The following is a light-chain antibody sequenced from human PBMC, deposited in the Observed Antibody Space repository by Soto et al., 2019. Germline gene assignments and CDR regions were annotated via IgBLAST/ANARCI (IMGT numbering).Light chain of an antibody. V-gene: IGKV3-20*01. Sequence: EFVLTQCPGTLSLSPGERAAHSSRASQSLTNSFIAWYQQRPGQAPRLLIYDTSSRASGIPDRFSGSGSGTDFTLTISRLETEDFAVFYCQQYGNSEIIFGQGTRLEI. CDR3: QQYGNSEII. CDR2: DTS. J-gene: IGKJ5*01. CDR1: QSLTNSF.